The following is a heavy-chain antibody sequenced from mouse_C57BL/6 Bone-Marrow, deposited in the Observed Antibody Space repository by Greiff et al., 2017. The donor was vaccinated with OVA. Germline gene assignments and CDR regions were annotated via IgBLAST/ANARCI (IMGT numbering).Heavy chain of an antibody. J-gene: IGHJ3*01. CDR3: AREGAYYSNYVGFAY. CDR2: IYPRSGNT. D-gene: IGHD2-5*01. V-gene: IGHV1-81*01. CDR1: GYTFTSYG. Sequence: VHLVESGAELARPGASVKLSCKASGYTFTSYGISWVKQRTGQGLEWIGEIYPRSGNTYYNEKFKGKATLTADKSSSTAYMELRSLTSEDSAVYFCAREGAYYSNYVGFAYWGQGTLVTVSA.